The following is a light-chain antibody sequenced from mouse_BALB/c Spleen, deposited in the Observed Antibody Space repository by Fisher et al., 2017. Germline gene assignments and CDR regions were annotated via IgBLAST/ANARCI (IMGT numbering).Light chain of an antibody. Sequence: IVLTQTPAIMSASPGEKVTMTCSASSSVSYMYWYQQKPGSSPKRWIYDTSKLASGVPARFSGSGSGTSYSLTISRMEAEDAATYYCQQWSSNPFTFGSGTKLEIK. CDR3: QQWSSNPFT. CDR2: DTS. V-gene: IGKV4-59*01. CDR1: SSVSY. J-gene: IGKJ4*01.